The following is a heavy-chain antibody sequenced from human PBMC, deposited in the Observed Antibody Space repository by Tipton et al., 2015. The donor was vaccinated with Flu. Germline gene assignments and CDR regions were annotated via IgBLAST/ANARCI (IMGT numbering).Heavy chain of an antibody. Sequence: TLSLTCAVSGDSISSGAHYWSWIRQPAGKGLQWIGSICSSGITNYSPSLKRRVTVSKDTSMNQFSLKLSSVTAADTAVYYCARGRGAAAGNFHYWGQGTLVTVSS. CDR2: ICSSGIT. CDR1: GDSISSGAHY. CDR3: ARGRGAAAGNFHY. D-gene: IGHD6-13*01. V-gene: IGHV4-61*02. J-gene: IGHJ4*02.